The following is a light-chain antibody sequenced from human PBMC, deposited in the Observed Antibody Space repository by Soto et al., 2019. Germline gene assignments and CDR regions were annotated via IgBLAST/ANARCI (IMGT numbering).Light chain of an antibody. CDR3: QQYSVYWT. Sequence: DIHITHSPSSLSSSLVDRVTIICRASQSVSTRLAWYQQKPGKAPKVLIYDASSWAGGVPSRFTGSGSGTEFTLTINSLQTDDFATYYCQQYSVYWTFGQGTKVDIK. CDR1: QSVSTR. CDR2: DAS. J-gene: IGKJ1*01. V-gene: IGKV1-5*02.